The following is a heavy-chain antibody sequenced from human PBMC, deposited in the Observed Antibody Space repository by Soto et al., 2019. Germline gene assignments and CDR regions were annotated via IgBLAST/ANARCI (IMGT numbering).Heavy chain of an antibody. J-gene: IGHJ6*03. D-gene: IGHD6-6*01. CDR2: INHSGST. V-gene: IGHV4-34*01. CDR3: VSISSSSGASCWYYYYMDV. CDR1: GGSFSGYY. Sequence: PSETLSLTCAVYGGSFSGYYWSWIRQPPGKGLEWIGEINHSGSTNYNPSLKSRVTISVDTSKNQFSLKLSSVTAADTAVYYCVSISSSSGASCWYYYYMDVWGKGTTVTVSS.